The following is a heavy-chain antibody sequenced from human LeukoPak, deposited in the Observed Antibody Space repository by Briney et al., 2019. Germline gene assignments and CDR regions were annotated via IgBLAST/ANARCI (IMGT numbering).Heavy chain of an antibody. D-gene: IGHD1-26*01. V-gene: IGHV3-11*04. Sequence: SLTLSCAASGFTFRNYYMTWIRQAPGKGLEWVSYISASGDTIYYGDSVRGRFTISRDKAKNSLYLDMNTLKAEDTAVYYCARDPSWEILSYFDYWGQGTLVTVSS. CDR2: ISASGDTI. CDR3: ARDPSWEILSYFDY. CDR1: GFTFRNYY. J-gene: IGHJ4*02.